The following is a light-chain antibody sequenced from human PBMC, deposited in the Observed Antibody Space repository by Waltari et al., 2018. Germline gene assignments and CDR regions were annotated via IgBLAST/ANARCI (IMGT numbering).Light chain of an antibody. CDR3: MQGTHWPWT. J-gene: IGKJ1*01. CDR2: KVS. CDR1: QSLVHSDGNTY. Sequence: QSLVHSDGNTYLNWFHQRPGQSPRRLFYKVSKRDPGVPDRISGSGSGTDFTLEISRAEAEDVGLYYCMQGTHWPWTFGQGTKVDIK. V-gene: IGKV2-30*02.